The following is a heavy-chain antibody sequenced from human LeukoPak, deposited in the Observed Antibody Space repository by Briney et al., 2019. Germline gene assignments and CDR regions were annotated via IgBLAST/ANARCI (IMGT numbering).Heavy chain of an antibody. CDR3: AREGMITFGGVIVSASYYYMDV. CDR1: GFTFSSYW. D-gene: IGHD3-16*02. J-gene: IGHJ6*03. CDR2: IKQDGREK. V-gene: IGHV3-7*01. Sequence: QTGGSLRLSCAASGFTFSSYWMSWVRQAPGKGLEWVANIKQDGREKYYVDSVKGRFTISRDNAKNSLYLQMNSLRAEDTAVYYCAREGMITFGGVIVSASYYYMDVWGKGTTVTISS.